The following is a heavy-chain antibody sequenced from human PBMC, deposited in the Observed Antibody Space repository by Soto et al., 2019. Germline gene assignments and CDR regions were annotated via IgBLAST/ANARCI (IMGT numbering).Heavy chain of an antibody. Sequence: SETLSLTCTVSGGSISSGDYYWSWIRQPPGKGLEWIGYIYYSGSTYYNPSLKSRVTISVDTSKNQFSLKLSSVTAADTAVYYCARSGLRDRWLLIGHFDYWGQGTLVTVSS. J-gene: IGHJ4*02. CDR3: ARSGLRDRWLLIGHFDY. CDR2: IYYSGST. D-gene: IGHD5-12*01. V-gene: IGHV4-30-4*01. CDR1: GGSISSGDYY.